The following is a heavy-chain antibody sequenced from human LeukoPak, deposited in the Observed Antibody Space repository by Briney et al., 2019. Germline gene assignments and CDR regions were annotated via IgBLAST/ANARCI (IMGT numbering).Heavy chain of an antibody. V-gene: IGHV7-4-1*02. CDR2: INTKTGHP. CDR1: RYTFTNYA. CDR3: ARDDCSGGGCSFDY. Sequence: ASVKVSCKASRYTFTNYAMNWVRQAPGQGLEWMGWINTKTGHPTYAQGFTGRFVFSLDSSVSTAYLQISSLKAEDTAVYYCARDDCSGGGCSFDYWGQGTLVTVSS. D-gene: IGHD2-15*01. J-gene: IGHJ4*02.